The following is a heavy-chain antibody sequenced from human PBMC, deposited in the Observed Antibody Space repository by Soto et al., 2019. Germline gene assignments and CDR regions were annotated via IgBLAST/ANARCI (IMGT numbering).Heavy chain of an antibody. Sequence: QVQLVQSGAEVPKPGASVKVSCQASGYIFTGYSMHWVRQAPGQGLEWLGWFNPNSGDTIYAQKFQGRVSLTRDTSISTADTERSSLRSDDTALYYCAREASAVRSLDYWGQGTLVTVSS. CDR1: GYIFTGYS. V-gene: IGHV1-2*02. J-gene: IGHJ4*02. CDR2: FNPNSGDT. D-gene: IGHD6-19*01. CDR3: AREASAVRSLDY.